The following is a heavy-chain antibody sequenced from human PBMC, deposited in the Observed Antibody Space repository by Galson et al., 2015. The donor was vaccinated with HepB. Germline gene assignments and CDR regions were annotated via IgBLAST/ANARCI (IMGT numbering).Heavy chain of an antibody. D-gene: IGHD3-22*01. CDR1: GFTFSSYW. CDR2: IKQDGSEK. Sequence: SLRLSCAASGFTFSSYWMSWVRQAPGKGLEWVANIKQDGSEKYYVDSVKGRFTISRDNAKNSLYLQMNSLRAEDTAVYYCARDIFPYYYGSSGYSDYWGQGTLVTVSS. V-gene: IGHV3-7*01. J-gene: IGHJ4*02. CDR3: ARDIFPYYYGSSGYSDY.